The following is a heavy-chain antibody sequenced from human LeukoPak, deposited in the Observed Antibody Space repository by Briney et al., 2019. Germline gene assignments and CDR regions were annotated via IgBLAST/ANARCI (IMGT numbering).Heavy chain of an antibody. CDR2: IKQDAGTE. J-gene: IGHJ4*02. D-gene: IGHD3-22*01. V-gene: IGHV3-7*01. CDR1: GFTFRSYW. Sequence: PGGSLRLSCAASGFTFRSYWMSWVRQAPGKGPEWVASIKQDAGTEYSVDSLKGRFTISRDNAYNSLYLQMNSLRAEDTAVYFCARGSRGSSGYRYYLNYWGQGTLVTVSS. CDR3: ARGSRGSSGYRYYLNY.